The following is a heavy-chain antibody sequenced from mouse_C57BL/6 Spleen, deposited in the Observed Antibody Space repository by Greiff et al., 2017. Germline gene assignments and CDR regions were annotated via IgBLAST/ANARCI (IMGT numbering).Heavy chain of an antibody. CDR1: GFTFSSYA. Sequence: EVKLVESGGGLVKPGGSLKLSCAASGFTFSSYAMSWVRQTPEKRLEWVATISDGGSYTYYPHNVKGRFTISRDNAKNNLYMQMSHLKSEDTAMYYCARVKGYYDYDQEYYFDYWGQGTTLTVSS. CDR3: ARVKGYYDYDQEYYFDY. J-gene: IGHJ2*01. D-gene: IGHD2-4*01. CDR2: ISDGGSYT. V-gene: IGHV5-4*03.